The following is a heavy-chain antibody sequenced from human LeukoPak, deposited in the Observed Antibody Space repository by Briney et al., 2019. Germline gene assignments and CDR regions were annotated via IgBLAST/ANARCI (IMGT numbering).Heavy chain of an antibody. Sequence: ASETLSLTCAVSGGSISSSNWWSWVRQPPGKGLEWVSVIYSGGSTYYADSVKGRFTISRDNSKNTLYLQMNSLRAEDTAVYYCARESGYSYGYKYWGQGTLVTVSS. D-gene: IGHD5-18*01. CDR1: GSISSSNW. V-gene: IGHV3-53*01. CDR3: ARESGYSYGYKY. J-gene: IGHJ4*02. CDR2: IYSGGST.